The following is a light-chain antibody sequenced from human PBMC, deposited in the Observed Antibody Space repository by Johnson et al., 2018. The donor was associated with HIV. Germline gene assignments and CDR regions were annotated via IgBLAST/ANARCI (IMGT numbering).Light chain of an antibody. CDR2: ENN. Sequence: QSVLTQPPSVSAAPGQTVTISCSGSSSNVGSSFVSWYRQVPGTAPKLLIYENNKRPSGIPDRFSGSKSGTSATLGITGLWPEDEADYYCLAWDSSLSAYVFGTGTKVTVL. CDR3: LAWDSSLSAYV. J-gene: IGLJ1*01. CDR1: SSNVGSSF. V-gene: IGLV1-41*01.